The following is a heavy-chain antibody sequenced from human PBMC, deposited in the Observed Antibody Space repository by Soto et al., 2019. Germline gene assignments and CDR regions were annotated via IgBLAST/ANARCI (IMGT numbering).Heavy chain of an antibody. D-gene: IGHD3-10*01. CDR1: GFTFSSYA. V-gene: IGHV3-23*01. CDR3: AKSGILLWFGDRGGY. CDR2: ISGSGGST. Sequence: EVQLLESGGGLVQPGGSLRLSCAASGFTFSSYAMSWVRQAPGKGLEWVSAISGSGGSTYYADSVKGRFTISRDNSKNTLYLQMNSLRAADTAVYYCAKSGILLWFGDRGGYWGQGTLVTVSS. J-gene: IGHJ4*02.